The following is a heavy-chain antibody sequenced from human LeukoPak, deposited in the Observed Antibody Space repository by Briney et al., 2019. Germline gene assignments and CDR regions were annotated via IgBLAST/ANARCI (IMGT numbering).Heavy chain of an antibody. Sequence: PGGSLRLSCAASGFTFSSYAMSWVRQAPGKGLEWVSAISGSGGSIYYADSVKGRFTISRDNAKNSLYLQMNSLRAEDTAVYYCARVRGETTATTPVSYWGQGTLVTVSS. J-gene: IGHJ4*02. CDR3: ARVRGETTATTPVSY. CDR1: GFTFSSYA. CDR2: ISGSGGSI. D-gene: IGHD4-17*01. V-gene: IGHV3-23*01.